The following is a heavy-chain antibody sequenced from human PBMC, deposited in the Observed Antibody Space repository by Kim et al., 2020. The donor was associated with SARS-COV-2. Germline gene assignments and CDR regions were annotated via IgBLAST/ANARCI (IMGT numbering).Heavy chain of an antibody. D-gene: IGHD6-25*01. CDR3: ARGGRNWSSGYAFDI. CDR2: MSYSGGT. V-gene: IGHV4-59*02. J-gene: IGHJ3*02. CDR1: GGSVNSYY. Sequence: SETLSLTCTVSGGSVNSYYWTWIRQPPGKGLELIAYMSYSGGTNYNPSLKSRVTMSVDTSKNQFSLNLSSVTAADTAVYFCARGGRNWSSGYAFDIWGQGTMVTVSS.